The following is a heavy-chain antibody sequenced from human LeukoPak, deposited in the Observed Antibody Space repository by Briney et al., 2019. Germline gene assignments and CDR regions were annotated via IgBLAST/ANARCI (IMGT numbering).Heavy chain of an antibody. D-gene: IGHD3-22*01. CDR3: ARKWIFSSAYYFDY. V-gene: IGHV1-2*02. CDR1: GGTFSSYA. CDR2: INPNSGGT. Sequence: GASVKVSCKASGGTFSSYAISWVRQAPGQGLEWMGWINPNSGGTNYAQKFQGRVTMTRDTSISTAYMELSRLRSDDTAVYYCARKWIFSSAYYFDYWGQGTLVTVSS. J-gene: IGHJ4*02.